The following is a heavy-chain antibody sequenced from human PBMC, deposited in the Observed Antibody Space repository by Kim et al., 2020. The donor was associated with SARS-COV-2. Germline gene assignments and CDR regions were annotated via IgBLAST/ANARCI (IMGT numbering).Heavy chain of an antibody. CDR1: GFTVSSNY. Sequence: GGSLRLSCAASGFTVSSNYMSWVRQAPGKGLEWVSVIYSGGKTHYADSVKGRFTISRDNSKNTVYLQMNSLRAEDTAVYYCARTRGSGYLFDYWGQGTQVTVSS. D-gene: IGHD3-22*01. CDR3: ARTRGSGYLFDY. J-gene: IGHJ4*02. CDR2: IYSGGKT. V-gene: IGHV3-66*01.